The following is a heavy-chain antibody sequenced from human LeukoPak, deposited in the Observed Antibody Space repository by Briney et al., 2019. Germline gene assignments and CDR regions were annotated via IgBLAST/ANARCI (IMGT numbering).Heavy chain of an antibody. J-gene: IGHJ4*02. CDR3: ARVYYDILTGYHYYFDY. Sequence: GASVKVSCKASGYTFTGYYMHWVRQAPGQGLEWMGWINPNSGGTNYAQKFQGRVTMTRDTSISTAHMELSSLRSEDTAVYYCARVYYDILTGYHYYFDYWGQGTLVTVSS. V-gene: IGHV1-2*02. CDR2: INPNSGGT. D-gene: IGHD3-9*01. CDR1: GYTFTGYY.